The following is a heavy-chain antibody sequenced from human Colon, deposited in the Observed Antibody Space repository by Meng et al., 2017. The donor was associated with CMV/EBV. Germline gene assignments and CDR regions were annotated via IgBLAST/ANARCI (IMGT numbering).Heavy chain of an antibody. D-gene: IGHD7-27*01. CDR1: GNSVSSLD. J-gene: IGHJ4*02. CDR2: MTHNTSLT. CDR3: ARGVDAGVDF. V-gene: IGHV1-8*01. Sequence: VSCKTSGNSVSSLDISWVRQASGQVLEWMGWMTHNTSLTDSSQPFKGRLTMTWDASISTAYMELSSLRFEDTAVYYCARGVDAGVDFWGQGTLVTVSS.